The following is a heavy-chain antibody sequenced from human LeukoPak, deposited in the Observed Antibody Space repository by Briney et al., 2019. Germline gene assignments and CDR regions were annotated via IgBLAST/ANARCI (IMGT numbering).Heavy chain of an antibody. Sequence: GGSLRLSCAASGLMFSNYDMSWVRQAPGKGLEWVAFIRYDGSNKYYADSVKGRFTISRDNSKNTLYLQMNSLRAEDTAVYYCAKDTRVPYGDWGQGTLVTVSS. J-gene: IGHJ4*02. CDR3: AKDTRVPYGD. CDR1: GLMFSNYD. D-gene: IGHD4-17*01. CDR2: IRYDGSNK. V-gene: IGHV3-30*02.